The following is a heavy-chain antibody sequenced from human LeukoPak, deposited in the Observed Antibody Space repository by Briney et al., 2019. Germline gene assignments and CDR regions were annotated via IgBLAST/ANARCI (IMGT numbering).Heavy chain of an antibody. V-gene: IGHV4-59*01. D-gene: IGHD4-11*01. CDR3: ARGAYSNYLSVGY. CDR1: GGSIPSYY. J-gene: IGHJ4*02. Sequence: PSETLSLTCAISGGSIPSYYXXXXXQTPGXXXXXIGYLXYXGSTNYNXSPXXRVTMSIDTSKNQFALKLRSVTAADTAVYYCARGAYSNYLSVGYWGQGILVTVSS. CDR2: LXYXGST.